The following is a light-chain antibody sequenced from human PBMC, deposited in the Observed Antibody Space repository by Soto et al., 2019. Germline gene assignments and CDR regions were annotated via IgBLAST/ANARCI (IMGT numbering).Light chain of an antibody. CDR1: QNISIY. Sequence: DIQMTQSPSSLSASVGDRVTITCRASQNISIYLNWYEHKPGKAPKLLIYAASSLQSGVPSRFSGSGSGTDFTLTISSLQPEDFATYYCQQSYSTPLFGPGTKVHIK. CDR3: QQSYSTPL. V-gene: IGKV1-39*01. CDR2: AAS. J-gene: IGKJ3*01.